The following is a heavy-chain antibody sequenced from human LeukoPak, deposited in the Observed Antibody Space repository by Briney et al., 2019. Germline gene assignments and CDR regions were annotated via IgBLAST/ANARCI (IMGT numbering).Heavy chain of an antibody. D-gene: IGHD5-12*01. J-gene: IGHJ4*02. CDR1: GGSFSGYY. CDR2: INHSGST. CDR3: ARVGYVDIVAQELSYFDY. Sequence: SETLSLTCAVYGGSFSGYYWSWIRQPPGKGLEWIGEINHSGSTNYNPSLKSRVTISVDTSKNQFSLKLSSVTAADTAVYYCARVGYVDIVAQELSYFDYWGQGTLVTVSS. V-gene: IGHV4-34*01.